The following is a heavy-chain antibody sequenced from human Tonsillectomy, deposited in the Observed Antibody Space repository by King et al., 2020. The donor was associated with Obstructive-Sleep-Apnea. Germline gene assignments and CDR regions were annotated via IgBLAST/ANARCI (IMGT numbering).Heavy chain of an antibody. Sequence: VQLQESGPGLVKPSETLSLTCTVSGASFSSYYWSWIRQPPGKGLEWIGNFHDSGSTNYSPSLKRRVTISVDTSNNQFSLKLRSLTAADTAVYYCARDSSYCSGGSCYSADFDYWGQGTLVTVSS. J-gene: IGHJ4*02. D-gene: IGHD2-15*01. V-gene: IGHV4-59*01. CDR3: ARDSSYCSGGSCYSADFDY. CDR2: FHDSGST. CDR1: GASFSSYY.